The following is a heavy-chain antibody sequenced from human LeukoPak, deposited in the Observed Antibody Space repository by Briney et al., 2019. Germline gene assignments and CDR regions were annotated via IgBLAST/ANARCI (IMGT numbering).Heavy chain of an antibody. V-gene: IGHV4-38-2*02. CDR2: IYHSGST. D-gene: IGHD4-17*01. CDR1: GYSISSGYY. CDR3: ARSSGGDTTFDY. Sequence: PSETLSLPCTVSGYSISSGYYWGWIRQPPGKGLEWIGSIYHSGSTYYNPSLKSRVTISVDTSKNQFSLKLSSVTAADTAVHYCARSSGGDTTFDYWGQGTLVTVSS. J-gene: IGHJ4*02.